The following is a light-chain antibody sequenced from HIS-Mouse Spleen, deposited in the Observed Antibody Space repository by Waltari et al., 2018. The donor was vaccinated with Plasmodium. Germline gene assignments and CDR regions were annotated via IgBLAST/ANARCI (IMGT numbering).Light chain of an antibody. CDR3: QQYNSYSYT. J-gene: IGKJ2*01. CDR1: QSISIW. CDR2: KAS. V-gene: IGKV1-5*03. Sequence: DIHMTQSPSTLSASVGDSVTITCRASQSISIWLAWYQQKPGKAPKLLFYKASSLESGVPSRFSGSGAGTEFTLTISSLQPDDFATYYCQQYNSYSYTFGQGTKLEIK.